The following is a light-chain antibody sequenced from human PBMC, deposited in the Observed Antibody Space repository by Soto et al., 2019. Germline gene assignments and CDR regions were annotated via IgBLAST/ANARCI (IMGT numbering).Light chain of an antibody. CDR2: HAS. Sequence: DIQMTQSPSTLTASIGDRVTITCRASQSISTWLAWYRQKPGEAPKLLIYHASNLESGVPSRFSGSGSGTEFTLTISSLQPDHFATYYCQQYKAYSWTFGPGTKVDI. CDR1: QSISTW. CDR3: QQYKAYSWT. V-gene: IGKV1-5*03. J-gene: IGKJ1*01.